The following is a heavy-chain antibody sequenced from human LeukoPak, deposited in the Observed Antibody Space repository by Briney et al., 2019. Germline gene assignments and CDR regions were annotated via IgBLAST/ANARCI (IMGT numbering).Heavy chain of an antibody. D-gene: IGHD6-19*01. Sequence: GGSLRLSCAASGFTFSSYSMNWVRQAPGKGLEWVSSISSSSSYIYYADSVKGRFTISRDNVKNSLYLQMNSLRAEDTAVYYCASGSSGWVGYFDYWGQGTLVSASS. J-gene: IGHJ4*02. CDR2: ISSSSSYI. CDR1: GFTFSSYS. V-gene: IGHV3-21*01. CDR3: ASGSSGWVGYFDY.